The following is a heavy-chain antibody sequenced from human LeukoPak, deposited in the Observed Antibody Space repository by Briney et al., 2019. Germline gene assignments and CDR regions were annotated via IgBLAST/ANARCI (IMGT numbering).Heavy chain of an antibody. CDR1: GASISSYY. J-gene: IGHJ4*02. CDR2: IYYSGST. CDR3: ARGLGGSSEDY. Sequence: PSETLSLTCTVSGASISSYYWGWIHQPPGKGLEWIGSIYYSGSTYYNPSLKSRVTISVDTSKNQFSLKLSSVTAADTAVYYCARGLGGSSEDYWGQGTLVTVSS. V-gene: IGHV4-39*07. D-gene: IGHD6-13*01.